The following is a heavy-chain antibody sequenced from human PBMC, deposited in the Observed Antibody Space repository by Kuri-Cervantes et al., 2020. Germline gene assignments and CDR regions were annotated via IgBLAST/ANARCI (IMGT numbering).Heavy chain of an antibody. CDR2: ISYDGSNK. J-gene: IGHJ4*02. CDR3: ARAPRSPAAAADFDY. Sequence: GGSLRLSCAASGFTFSSYAMHWVRQAPGKGQEWVAVISYDGSNKYYADSVKGRFTISRDNSKNTLYLQMNSLRAEDTAVYYCARAPRSPAAAADFDYWGQGTLVTVSS. V-gene: IGHV3-30-3*01. D-gene: IGHD6-13*01. CDR1: GFTFSSYA.